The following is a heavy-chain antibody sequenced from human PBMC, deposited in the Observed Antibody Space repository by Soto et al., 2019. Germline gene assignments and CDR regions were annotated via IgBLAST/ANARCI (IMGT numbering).Heavy chain of an antibody. D-gene: IGHD1-26*01. Sequence: EVQLLESGGGLVQPGGSLRLSCAASGFTFSSYAMTWVRQAPGKGLEWVSGISGSGGGTYYADSVKGRFTISRDNSKSTLYLQMSSLRAEDMAVYYCARVSLGATTITDYYYYGMDVWGQGTTVTVSS. V-gene: IGHV3-23*01. CDR3: ARVSLGATTITDYYYYGMDV. CDR2: ISGSGGGT. J-gene: IGHJ6*02. CDR1: GFTFSSYA.